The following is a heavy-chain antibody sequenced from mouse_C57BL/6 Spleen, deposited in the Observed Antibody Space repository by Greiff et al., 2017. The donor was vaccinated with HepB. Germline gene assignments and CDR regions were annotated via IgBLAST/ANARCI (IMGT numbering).Heavy chain of an antibody. CDR2: INPSSGYT. CDR1: GYTFTSYT. CDR3: ARSRSNYLCAY. D-gene: IGHD2-5*01. J-gene: IGHJ3*01. Sequence: VQLQQSGAELARPGASVKMSCKASGYTFTSYTMHWVKQRPGQGLEWIGYINPSSGYTKYNQKFKDKATLTADKSSSTAYMQLSSLTSEDSAVYYCARSRSNYLCAYWGQGTLVTVSA. V-gene: IGHV1-4*01.